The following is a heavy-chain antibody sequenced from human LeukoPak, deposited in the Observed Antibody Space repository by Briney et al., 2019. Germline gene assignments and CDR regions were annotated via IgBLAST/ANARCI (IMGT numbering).Heavy chain of an antibody. CDR3: ARELYYYDSSGYPTQFDY. CDR1: GGSFSGYY. Sequence: SETLSLTCAVYGGSFSGYYWSWIRQPPGKGLEWIGEINHSGSTNYNPSLKSRVTISVDTSKNQFSLKLSSVTAADTAVYYCARELYYYDSSGYPTQFDYWGQGTLVTVSS. D-gene: IGHD3-22*01. J-gene: IGHJ4*02. CDR2: INHSGST. V-gene: IGHV4-34*01.